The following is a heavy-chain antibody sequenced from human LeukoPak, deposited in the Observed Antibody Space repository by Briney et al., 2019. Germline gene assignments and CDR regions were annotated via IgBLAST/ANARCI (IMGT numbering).Heavy chain of an antibody. V-gene: IGHV3-30*18. CDR1: GFTFSSYG. J-gene: IGHJ4*02. CDR3: AKDKSGGYSDGGFDY. Sequence: GGSLRLSCAASGFTFSSYGMHWVRQAPGKGLEWVAAISYDGSNKYYADSVKGRFTISRDNSKNTLYLQMNSLRAEDTAVYYCAKDKSGGYSDGGFDYWGQGTLVTVSS. CDR2: ISYDGSNK. D-gene: IGHD5-18*01.